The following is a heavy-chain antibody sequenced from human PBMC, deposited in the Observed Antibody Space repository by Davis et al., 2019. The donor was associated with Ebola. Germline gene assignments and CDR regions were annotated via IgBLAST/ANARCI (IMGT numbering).Heavy chain of an antibody. CDR1: GFTFSSFSSYA. CDR3: ARDRAGRYLDWLLYSGYFDY. D-gene: IGHD3-9*01. Sequence: GESLKISCAASGFTFSSFSSYAMSWVRQAPGKGLEWVSGISGSGFSTYYADSVKGRFTISRDNSKNTLYLQMNSLRAEDTAVYYCARDRAGRYLDWLLYSGYFDYWGQGTLVTVSS. CDR2: ISGSGFST. J-gene: IGHJ4*02. V-gene: IGHV3-23*01.